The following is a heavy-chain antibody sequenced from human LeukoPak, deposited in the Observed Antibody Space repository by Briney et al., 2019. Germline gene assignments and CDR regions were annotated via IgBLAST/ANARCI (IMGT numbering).Heavy chain of an antibody. CDR2: TKNKANTYTT. Sequence: GGSLRLSCAASGFTFSDHYMDWVRQAPGKGLEWVGRTKNKANTYTTGYAASVKGRFTISRDDSKNSLYLQMNSLKTEDTAAYYCARAFRHGGHDFEFDYWGQGTLVTVSS. CDR1: GFTFSDHY. V-gene: IGHV3-72*01. J-gene: IGHJ4*02. D-gene: IGHD5-12*01. CDR3: ARAFRHGGHDFEFDY.